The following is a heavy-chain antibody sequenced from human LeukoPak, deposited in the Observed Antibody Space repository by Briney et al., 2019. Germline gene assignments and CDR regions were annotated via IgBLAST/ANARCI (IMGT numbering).Heavy chain of an antibody. CDR2: ISSSSSYI. D-gene: IGHD5-18*01. CDR3: AKERGYRYGFGY. J-gene: IGHJ4*02. Sequence: GGSLRLSCAASGFTFSSYSMNWVRQAPGKGLEWVSSISSSSSYIYYADSVKGRFTISRDNAKNSLYLQMNSLRAEGTAVYYCAKERGYRYGFGYWGQGTLVTVSS. CDR1: GFTFSSYS. V-gene: IGHV3-21*01.